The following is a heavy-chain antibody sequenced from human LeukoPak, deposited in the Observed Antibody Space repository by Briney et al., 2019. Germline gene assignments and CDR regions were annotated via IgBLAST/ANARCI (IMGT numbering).Heavy chain of an antibody. CDR2: IRSQTYGGTT. J-gene: IGHJ1*01. V-gene: IGHV3-49*04. CDR3: VRDDGSQHDSWGGYWP. D-gene: IGHD3-3*01. CDR1: GFRFGDFA. Sequence: GGSLRLSCTASGFRFGDFAMSWVRQAPGKGLEWVGVIRSQTYGGTTEYAASVKGRFTVSRDDSKSVAYLQMNSLQAEDTALYYCVRDDGSQHDSWGGYWPWGEGTLVTVSS.